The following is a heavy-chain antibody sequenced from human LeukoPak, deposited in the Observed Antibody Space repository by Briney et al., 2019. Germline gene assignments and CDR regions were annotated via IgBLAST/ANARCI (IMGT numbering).Heavy chain of an antibody. Sequence: ASVKVSCKASGYTFTSYGISWVRQAPGQGLEGMGWISAYNGNTNYAQKLQGRVTMTTDTSTSTAYMELRSLRSDDTAVYYCARDYRGYSYPDYWGQGTLVTVSS. J-gene: IGHJ4*02. CDR3: ARDYRGYSYPDY. CDR1: GYTFTSYG. CDR2: ISAYNGNT. D-gene: IGHD5-18*01. V-gene: IGHV1-18*01.